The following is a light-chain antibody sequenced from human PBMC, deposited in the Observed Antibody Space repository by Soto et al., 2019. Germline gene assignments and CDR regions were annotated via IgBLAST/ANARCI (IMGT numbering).Light chain of an antibody. Sequence: QSALTQPASVSGSPGQSITISGTGTSSDIGGYNSVSWYKQHPGKAPKLMISAVSNRPSGVSGRFSGSKSGNTASLTISGLQSEDYADYYCSSFTSSITYVFGTGTKLTVL. V-gene: IGLV2-14*03. CDR2: AVS. CDR1: SSDIGGYNS. CDR3: SSFTSSITYV. J-gene: IGLJ1*01.